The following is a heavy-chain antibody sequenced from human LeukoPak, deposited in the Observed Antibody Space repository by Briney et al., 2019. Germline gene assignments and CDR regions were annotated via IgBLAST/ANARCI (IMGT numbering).Heavy chain of an antibody. Sequence: ASVKVSCKASGYTFTGYDINWVRQATGQGLEWMGWMNPNSGNTGYAQKFQGRVTMTRNTSISTAYMELSSLRSEDTAEYYCARGPPRDILTGYYQSYFDYWGQGTLVTVYS. D-gene: IGHD3-9*01. CDR3: ARGPPRDILTGYYQSYFDY. V-gene: IGHV1-8*01. CDR2: MNPNSGNT. J-gene: IGHJ4*02. CDR1: GYTFTGYD.